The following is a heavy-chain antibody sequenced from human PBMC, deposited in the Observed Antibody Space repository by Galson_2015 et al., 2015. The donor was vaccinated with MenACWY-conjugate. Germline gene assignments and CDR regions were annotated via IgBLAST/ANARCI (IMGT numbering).Heavy chain of an antibody. CDR2: INTSTGNP. J-gene: IGHJ5*02. D-gene: IGHD2-15*01. CDR1: GYTFTSYA. V-gene: IGHV7-4-1*02. CDR3: ARSITGYCSGGSCYFYGDWGWFDP. Sequence: SVKVSCKASGYTFTSYAMNWVRQAPGQGLEWMGWINTSTGNPTYAQGFTGRFVFSLDTSVSTAYLQISSLKAEDTAVYYCARSITGYCSGGSCYFYGDWGWFDPWGQGTLVTVSS.